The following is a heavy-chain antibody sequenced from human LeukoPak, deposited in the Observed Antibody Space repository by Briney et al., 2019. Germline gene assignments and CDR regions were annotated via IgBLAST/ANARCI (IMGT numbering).Heavy chain of an antibody. D-gene: IGHD3-22*01. Sequence: PSETLSLTCTVSGGSTSSYYWSWIRQPPGKGLEWIGYIYYSGSTNYNPSLKSRVTISVDTSKNQFSLKLSSVTAADTAVYYCARRYYDRSYFDYWGQGTLVTVSS. J-gene: IGHJ4*02. V-gene: IGHV4-59*08. CDR3: ARRYYDRSYFDY. CDR2: IYYSGST. CDR1: GGSTSSYY.